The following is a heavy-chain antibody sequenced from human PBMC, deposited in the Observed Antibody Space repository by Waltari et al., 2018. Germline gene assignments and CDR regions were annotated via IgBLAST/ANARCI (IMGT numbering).Heavy chain of an antibody. V-gene: IGHV1-2*02. CDR3: ARRKGYCTSSTCPPVQGYFGY. D-gene: IGHD2-2*01. Sequence: QVQLVQSGAAVTKPGASVKIACTASGYMFTNYYMYWVRQAPGQGLEWMGWINPNSGGTNHAQKFQGRVTMTRDTSISTAYMELTRLRSDDTAVYFCARRKGYCTSSTCPPVQGYFGYWGQGTLVTVSS. J-gene: IGHJ4*02. CDR2: INPNSGGT. CDR1: GYMFTNYY.